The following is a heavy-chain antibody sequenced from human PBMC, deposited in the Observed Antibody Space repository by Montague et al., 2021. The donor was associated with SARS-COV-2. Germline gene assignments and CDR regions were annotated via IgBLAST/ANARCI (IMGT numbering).Heavy chain of an antibody. J-gene: IGHJ2*01. CDR3: AGSTFYSSGWWDNWYFDL. CDR1: GGSISSYY. CDR2: FYTTGST. Sequence: SETLSLTCTVSGGSISSYYWSWIRQPAGQGLEWIGRFYTTGSTNYNPSLKSRVTMSVDTSKNQFSLKLSSVTAADTAVYYCAGSTFYSSGWWDNWYFDLWGRGTLVTVSS. D-gene: IGHD6-19*01. V-gene: IGHV4-4*07.